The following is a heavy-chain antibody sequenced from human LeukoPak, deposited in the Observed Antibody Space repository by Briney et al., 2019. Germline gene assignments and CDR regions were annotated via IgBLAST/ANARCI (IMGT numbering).Heavy chain of an antibody. CDR3: ARHYGDYDFHY. CDR1: GGSLITYD. D-gene: IGHD4-17*01. Sequence: SETLSLTGTVSGGSLITYDWSGSRQPPRKGRDWSGYIHYSGCTNYNPSLKSPLIIPVDTSKNQFPLKMRSVTAAETAVSFCARHYGDYDFHYRGQGNPVTVSP. CDR2: IHYSGCT. V-gene: IGHV4-59*08. J-gene: IGHJ4*02.